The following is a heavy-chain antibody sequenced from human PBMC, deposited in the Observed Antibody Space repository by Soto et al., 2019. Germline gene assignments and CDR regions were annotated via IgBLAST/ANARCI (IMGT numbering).Heavy chain of an antibody. V-gene: IGHV3-23*01. J-gene: IGHJ4*02. CDR2: IGGNGGSK. CDR1: GFAFSTYA. CDR3: AKVRTASTSSRFDC. D-gene: IGHD2-2*01. Sequence: SGGSLRLSCAASGFAFSTYAMSWVRQAPGKGLEWVSGIGGNGGSKFYADSVKGRFTISRDNSKTMLYLQMNSLRAEDTALYYCAKVRTASTSSRFDCWGQGTLVTVSS.